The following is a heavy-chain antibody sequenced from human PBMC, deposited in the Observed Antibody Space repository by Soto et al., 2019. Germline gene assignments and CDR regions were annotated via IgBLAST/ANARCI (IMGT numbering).Heavy chain of an antibody. CDR3: ARVKYYYDTGDY. Sequence: GGSLRLSCAASGFTFSDYYMSWIRQAPGKGLEWVSYISSSSSYTNYADSVKGRLTISRDNAKNSLYLQMNSLRAEDTAVYYCARVKYYYDTGDYWGQGTLVTVSS. V-gene: IGHV3-11*06. J-gene: IGHJ4*02. D-gene: IGHD3-22*01. CDR2: ISSSSSYT. CDR1: GFTFSDYY.